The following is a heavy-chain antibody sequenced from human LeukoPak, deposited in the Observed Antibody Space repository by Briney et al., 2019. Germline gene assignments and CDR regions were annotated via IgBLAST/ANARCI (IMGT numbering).Heavy chain of an antibody. J-gene: IGHJ4*02. CDR3: ARANYDILTGHKRDYFDY. D-gene: IGHD3-9*01. CDR1: GFTFSSYG. Sequence: GRSLRLSCAASGFTFSSYGMHWVRQAPGKGLEWEAVIWYDGSNKYYADSVKGRFTISRDNSKNTLYLQMNSLRAEDTAVYYCARANYDILTGHKRDYFDYWGQGTLVTVSS. V-gene: IGHV3-33*01. CDR2: IWYDGSNK.